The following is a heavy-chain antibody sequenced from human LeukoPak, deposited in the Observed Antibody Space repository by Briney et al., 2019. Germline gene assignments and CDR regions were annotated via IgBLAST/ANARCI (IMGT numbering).Heavy chain of an antibody. J-gene: IGHJ4*02. D-gene: IGHD3-22*01. V-gene: IGHV3-23*01. CDR2: ITTSGST. Sequence: GGTLRLSCAASGFTFSSYGMTWVRQAPGKGLEWVSAITTSGSTYYADSVKGRFTISRDNSKNTLYLQMNTLRAEDTAVYYCAKAYYYDSSGYVDYWGQGTLVTVSS. CDR3: AKAYYYDSSGYVDY. CDR1: GFTFSSYG.